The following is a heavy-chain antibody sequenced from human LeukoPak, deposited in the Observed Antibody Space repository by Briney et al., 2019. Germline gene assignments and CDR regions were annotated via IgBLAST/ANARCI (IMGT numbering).Heavy chain of an antibody. Sequence: GGSLRLSCEGSGFIFGDFAMNWVRQTPGKGLEWVSGISGRGLSVYYADSVRGRVTISRDNSRDTLYLQMNSLRAEDTAVYYCAKTRYYYDSSGYDYWGQGTLVTVSS. V-gene: IGHV3-23*01. J-gene: IGHJ4*02. D-gene: IGHD3-22*01. CDR3: AKTRYYYDSSGYDY. CDR2: ISGRGLSV. CDR1: GFIFGDFA.